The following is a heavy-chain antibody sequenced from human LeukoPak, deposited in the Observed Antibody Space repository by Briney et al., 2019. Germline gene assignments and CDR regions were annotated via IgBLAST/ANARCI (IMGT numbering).Heavy chain of an antibody. Sequence: PGGSLRLSCAASVLTFSSYWMHWVRQAPGRGVEGVSVIYSGDSTYYTDSVKGGLTISKHKSKNTLYLPRKSLRAEGTAVCYCARDWGTNSDYYLGRDAFDIWGQGTMVTVSS. V-gene: IGHV3-53*04. CDR1: VLTFSSYW. CDR2: IYSGDST. CDR3: ARDWGTNSDYYLGRDAFDI. D-gene: IGHD5-12*01. J-gene: IGHJ3*02.